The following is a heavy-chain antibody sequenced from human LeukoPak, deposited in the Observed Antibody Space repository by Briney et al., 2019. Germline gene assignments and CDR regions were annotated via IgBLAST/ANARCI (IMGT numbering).Heavy chain of an antibody. D-gene: IGHD3-16*01. CDR1: GYTFIGYY. V-gene: IGHV1-2*02. CDR2: IYPNSGGT. CDR3: ARDQGGRAYFDC. Sequence: GASVKVSCKASGYTFIGYYMHWVRQAPGQGLEWMGWIYPNSGGTNYAQKFQGRVTMTRDTSISTAYMELSSLTSNDTAVCYCARDQGGRAYFDCWGQGTLVTVSS. J-gene: IGHJ4*02.